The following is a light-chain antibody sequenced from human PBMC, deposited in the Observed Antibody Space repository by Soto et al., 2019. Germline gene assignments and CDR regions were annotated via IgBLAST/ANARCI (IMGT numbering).Light chain of an antibody. V-gene: IGKV3-20*01. CDR2: GAS. Sequence: EIVLTQSPGTLSLSPGDRATLSCRASQSVKNNYLLWYQQKVSQAPRLLMSGASSRATGIPDRFSGSGSGTDFTLTISRLEPEDFAVYDCQQYGSSPTFGQGTRLEIK. CDR3: QQYGSSPT. J-gene: IGKJ5*01. CDR1: QSVKNNY.